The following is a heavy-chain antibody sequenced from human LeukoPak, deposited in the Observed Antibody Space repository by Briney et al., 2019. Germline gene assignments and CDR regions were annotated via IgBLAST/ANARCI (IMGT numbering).Heavy chain of an antibody. CDR2: IYYSGST. CDR3: ARHYDFWSGYYQN. J-gene: IGHJ4*02. D-gene: IGHD3-3*01. V-gene: IGHV4-59*08. Sequence: NTSETLSLTCTVSGGSISSYYWSWIRQPPGKGLEWIGYIYYSGSTNYNPSLKSRVTISVDTSKNQLSLKLSSVTAADTAVYYCARHYDFWSGYYQNWGQGILATVSS. CDR1: GGSISSYY.